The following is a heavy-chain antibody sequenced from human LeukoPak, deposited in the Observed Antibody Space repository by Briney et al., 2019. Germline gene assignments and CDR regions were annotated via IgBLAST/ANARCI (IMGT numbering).Heavy chain of an antibody. D-gene: IGHD3-22*01. CDR1: GYTYTGYY. Sequence: ASVKVSCKASGYTYTGYYMHWVRQAPGQGLEWMGRINPNSGGTNYAQKFQGRVTMTRDTSISTAYMELSRLRSDDTAVYYCARVVPLYYYVSSGDYWGQGTLVTVSS. CDR3: ARVVPLYYYVSSGDY. V-gene: IGHV1-2*06. CDR2: INPNSGGT. J-gene: IGHJ4*02.